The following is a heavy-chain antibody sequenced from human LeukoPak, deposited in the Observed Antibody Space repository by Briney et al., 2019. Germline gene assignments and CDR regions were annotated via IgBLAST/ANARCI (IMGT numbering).Heavy chain of an antibody. Sequence: ASVNVSCKASGYSFTSDGISWVRQATGQGLERLGWISTFNDNRNYAQKFRDRVTLTTDTSTSTAYMDLRSLRSDDTAIYYCARDAGNYKQVFDSWGQGTLVTVSS. CDR3: ARDAGNYKQVFDS. CDR1: GYSFTSDG. J-gene: IGHJ4*02. V-gene: IGHV1-18*01. D-gene: IGHD1-7*01. CDR2: ISTFNDNR.